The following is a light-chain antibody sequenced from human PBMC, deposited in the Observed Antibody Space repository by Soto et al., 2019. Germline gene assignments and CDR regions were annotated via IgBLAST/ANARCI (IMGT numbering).Light chain of an antibody. J-gene: IGKJ1*01. Sequence: EIGLTQSPGTLSLSPGARGTLPCRARQSFSNNYLAWYQPKPGQAPRLPIYGASNRATGIPDRFSGSGSGTDFTLTISRLEPEDFAVYYCQLYGSSGTFGQGKKVVIK. CDR2: GAS. CDR3: QLYGSSGT. CDR1: QSFSNNY. V-gene: IGKV3-20*01.